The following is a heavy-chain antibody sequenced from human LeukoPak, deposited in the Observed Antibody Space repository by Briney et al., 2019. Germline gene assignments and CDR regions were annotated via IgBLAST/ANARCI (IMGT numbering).Heavy chain of an antibody. V-gene: IGHV4-59*01. D-gene: IGHD4-23*01. CDR1: GGSISSYY. CDR3: ARDDYYGGGFDP. Sequence: SETLSLTCTVSGGSISSYYWSWIRQPPGKGLEWIGYIYYSGSTNYNPSLKSRVTISVDTSKNQFSLKLSSVTAADTAVYYCARDDYYGGGFDPWGQGTLVTVSS. J-gene: IGHJ5*02. CDR2: IYYSGST.